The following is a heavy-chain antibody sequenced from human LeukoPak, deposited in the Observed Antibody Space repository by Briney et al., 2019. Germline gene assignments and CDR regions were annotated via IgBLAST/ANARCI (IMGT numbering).Heavy chain of an antibody. CDR1: GFTFSSYG. Sequence: TGGSLRLSCAASGFTFSSYGMSWVRQAPGKGLEWVSAISGSGGSTYYADSVKGRFTISRDNSKNTLYLQMNSLRAEDTAVYYCAKYYYDSSGYYYVFYYYYMDVWGKGTTVTISS. CDR2: ISGSGGST. CDR3: AKYYYDSSGYYYVFYYYYMDV. V-gene: IGHV3-23*01. D-gene: IGHD3-22*01. J-gene: IGHJ6*03.